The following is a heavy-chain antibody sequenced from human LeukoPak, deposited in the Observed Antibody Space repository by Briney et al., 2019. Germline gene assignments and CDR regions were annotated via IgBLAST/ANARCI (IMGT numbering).Heavy chain of an antibody. Sequence: SETLSLTCTVSGGSISSGSYYWSWIRQPAGKGLEWIGRIYTSGSTNYNPSLKSRVTISVDTSKNQFSPKLSSVTAADTAVYYCARVAYYYDSSGYVIDYWGQGTLVTVSS. V-gene: IGHV4-61*02. CDR3: ARVAYYYDSSGYVIDY. CDR2: IYTSGST. CDR1: GGSISSGSYY. J-gene: IGHJ4*02. D-gene: IGHD3-22*01.